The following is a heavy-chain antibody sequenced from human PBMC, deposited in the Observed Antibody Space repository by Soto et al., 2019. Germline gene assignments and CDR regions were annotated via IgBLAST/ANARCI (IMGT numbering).Heavy chain of an antibody. CDR1: GYTFTCFS. D-gene: IGHD6-6*01. Sequence: ASVKVSWKASGYTFTCFSIHWVRQAPGQKLEWMGWINAGNGNTKYSQKFQGRVTITRDTSASTAYMELSSLRSEDTAVYYCARDLSSIAARSEFVPSDYWGQGTLVTVSS. V-gene: IGHV1-3*01. CDR3: ARDLSSIAARSEFVPSDY. CDR2: INAGNGNT. J-gene: IGHJ4*02.